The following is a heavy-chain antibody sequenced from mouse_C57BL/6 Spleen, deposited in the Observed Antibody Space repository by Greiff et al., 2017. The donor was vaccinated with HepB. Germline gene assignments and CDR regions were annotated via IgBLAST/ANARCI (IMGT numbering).Heavy chain of an antibody. Sequence: VKLMESGAELVKPGASVKISCKASGYAFSSYWMNWVKQRPGKGLEWIGQIYPGDGDTNYNGKFKGKATLTADKSSSTAYMQLSSLTSEDSAVYFCAREGYGSSNFDYWGQGTTLTVSS. V-gene: IGHV1-80*01. CDR1: GYAFSSYW. CDR3: AREGYGSSNFDY. CDR2: IYPGDGDT. D-gene: IGHD1-1*01. J-gene: IGHJ2*01.